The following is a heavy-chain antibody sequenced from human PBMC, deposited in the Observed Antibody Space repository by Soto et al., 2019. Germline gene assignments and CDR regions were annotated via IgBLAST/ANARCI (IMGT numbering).Heavy chain of an antibody. V-gene: IGHV5-10-1*01. CDR2: IDPSDSYT. CDR3: ARRESFTYYYDSSGHGDDAFDI. D-gene: IGHD3-22*01. CDR1: GYSFTSYW. J-gene: IGHJ3*02. Sequence: GESLKISCKGSGYSFTSYWISWVRQMPGKGLEWMGRIDPSDSYTNYSPSFQGHVTISADKSISTAYLQWSSLKASGTAMYYCARRESFTYYYDSSGHGDDAFDIWGQGTMVTVSS.